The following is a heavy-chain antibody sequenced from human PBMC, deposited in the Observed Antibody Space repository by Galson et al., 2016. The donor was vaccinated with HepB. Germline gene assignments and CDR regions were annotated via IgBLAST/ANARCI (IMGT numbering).Heavy chain of an antibody. CDR1: GYTFTSYG. Sequence: SVKVSCKASGYTFTSYGITWVRQAPGQGLEWMGWISGYNGNTNYARKLQGRVTVTTDTSSSTAYMELRSLRSDDTAVYYCVRGPSTTRTFDYWGQGTLVTVSS. D-gene: IGHD2-2*01. CDR2: ISGYNGNT. CDR3: VRGPSTTRTFDY. J-gene: IGHJ4*02. V-gene: IGHV1-18*01.